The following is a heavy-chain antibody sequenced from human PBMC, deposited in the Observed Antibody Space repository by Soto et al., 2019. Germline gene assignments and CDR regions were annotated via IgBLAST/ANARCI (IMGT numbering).Heavy chain of an antibody. CDR2: INRTGGT. CDR1: GASVNSYY. CDR3: ATRITVFGLLIPPFDP. V-gene: IGHV4-34*01. D-gene: IGHD3-3*01. Sequence: SETLSRTCAVYGASVNSYYWNWIRQPPGKGLEWIGEINRTGGTHYNPTLKSRVTMSVDTSRNQFSLRLSSVTAADTAIYYCATRITVFGLLIPPFDPWGQGTQVTVSS. J-gene: IGHJ5*02.